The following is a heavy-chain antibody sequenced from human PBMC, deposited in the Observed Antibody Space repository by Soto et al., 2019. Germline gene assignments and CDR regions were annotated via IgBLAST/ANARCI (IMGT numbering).Heavy chain of an antibody. CDR2: INHSGST. D-gene: IGHD2-15*01. CDR1: GGSFSGYY. Sequence: QVQLQQWGAGLLKPSETLSLTCAVYGGSFSGYYWSWIRQPPGKGLEWIGEINHSGSTNYNPSLKSQVTISVDTSKNQVSMKLSSVTAADTAVYYCARRSGYCSGGSCYPPSTYYFDYWGQGTLVTVSS. J-gene: IGHJ4*02. V-gene: IGHV4-34*01. CDR3: ARRSGYCSGGSCYPPSTYYFDY.